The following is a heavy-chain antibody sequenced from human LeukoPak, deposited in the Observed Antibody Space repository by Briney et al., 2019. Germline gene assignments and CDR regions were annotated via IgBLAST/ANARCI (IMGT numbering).Heavy chain of an antibody. CDR1: GGSISSSSYY. V-gene: IGHV4-39*07. J-gene: IGHJ4*02. CDR2: IYYSGST. Sequence: KTSETLSLTCTVSGGSISSSSYYWGWIRQPPGKGLEWIGSIYYSGSTYYNPSLKSRVTISVDTSKNQFSLKLSSVTAADTAVYYCARHGAWATLYYFDYWGQGTLVTVSS. D-gene: IGHD1-26*01. CDR3: ARHGAWATLYYFDY.